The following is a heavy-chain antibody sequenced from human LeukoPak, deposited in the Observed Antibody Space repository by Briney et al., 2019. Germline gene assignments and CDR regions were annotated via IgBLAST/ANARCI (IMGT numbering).Heavy chain of an antibody. CDR3: ARDWELRGFDP. D-gene: IGHD1-26*01. CDR2: IIPILGIA. V-gene: IGHV1-69*04. Sequence: ASVKVSCKASGGTFSSYAISWVRQAPGQGLEWMGRIIPILGIANYAQKFQGGVTITADKSTSTAYMELSSLRSEDTAVYYCARDWELRGFDPWGQGTLVTVSS. CDR1: GGTFSSYA. J-gene: IGHJ5*02.